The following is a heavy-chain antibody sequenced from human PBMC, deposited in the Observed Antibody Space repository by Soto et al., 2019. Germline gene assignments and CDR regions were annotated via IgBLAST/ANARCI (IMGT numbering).Heavy chain of an antibody. J-gene: IGHJ6*02. CDR3: TRGQLWDV. CDR1: GFTFSGSA. Sequence: GGSLRLSCAASGFTFSGSAMHWVRQASGKGLEWVGRIRSKVNRYATSYAASVKGRFSISRDDSKNTAYLQMNSLTTEDTAVYYCTRGQLWDVWGQGTTVNVS. V-gene: IGHV3-73*01. D-gene: IGHD5-18*01. CDR2: IRSKVNRYAT.